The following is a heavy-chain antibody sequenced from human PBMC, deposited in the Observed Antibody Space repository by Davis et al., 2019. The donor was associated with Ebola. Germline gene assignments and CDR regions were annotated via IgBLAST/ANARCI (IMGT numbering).Heavy chain of an antibody. V-gene: IGHV1-2*04. CDR2: INPNSGGT. Sequence: AASVKVSCKASGYTFTSYAMHWVRQAPGQGLEWMGWINPNSGGTNYAQKFQGWVTMTRDTSISTAYMELSRLRSDDTAVYYCARDRGYSYGFSMDVWGQGTTVTVSS. CDR3: ARDRGYSYGFSMDV. D-gene: IGHD5-18*01. CDR1: GYTFTSYA. J-gene: IGHJ6*02.